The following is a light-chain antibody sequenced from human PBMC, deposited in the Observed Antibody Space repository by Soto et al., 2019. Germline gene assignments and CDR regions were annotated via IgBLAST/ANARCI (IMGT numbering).Light chain of an antibody. CDR1: QSVSSSY. CDR3: QQYGSSP. Sequence: ENVLTQSPGTLSLYPGERATLSFRASQSVSSSYLAWYQQKPGQAPRLLIYGASSRATGIPDRFSGSGSGTDFTLSISRLEPEDFAVYYCQQYGSSPFGQGTRLEN. J-gene: IGKJ5*01. CDR2: GAS. V-gene: IGKV3-20*01.